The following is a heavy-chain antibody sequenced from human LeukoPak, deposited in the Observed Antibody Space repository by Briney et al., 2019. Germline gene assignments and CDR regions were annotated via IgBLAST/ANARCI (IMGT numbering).Heavy chain of an antibody. CDR2: ISGSGGST. V-gene: IGHV3-23*01. Sequence: GGTLRLSCAASGFTFNTYGMNWVRQAPGKGLEWVSAISGSGGSTYCADSAKGRFTISRDNSKNTLYLQMNSLRAEDTAVYYCAKPRESVAGPYFDCWGQGTLVTVSS. CDR1: GFTFNTYG. CDR3: AKPRESVAGPYFDC. D-gene: IGHD6-19*01. J-gene: IGHJ4*02.